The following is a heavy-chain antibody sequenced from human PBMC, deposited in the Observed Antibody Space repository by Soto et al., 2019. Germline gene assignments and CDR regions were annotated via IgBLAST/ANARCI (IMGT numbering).Heavy chain of an antibody. D-gene: IGHD6-19*01. CDR2: IYYSGST. J-gene: IGHJ4*02. CDR3: ARGGTRRNYIAVAHQYYFDY. Sequence: SETLSLTCTVSGGSISSGGYYWSWIRQHPGKGLESIGYIYYSGSTYYNPSLKSRVTISVDTSKNQFSLKLSSVTAADTAVYYCARGGTRRNYIAVAHQYYFDYWGQGTLVTVSS. CDR1: GGSISSGGYY. V-gene: IGHV4-31*03.